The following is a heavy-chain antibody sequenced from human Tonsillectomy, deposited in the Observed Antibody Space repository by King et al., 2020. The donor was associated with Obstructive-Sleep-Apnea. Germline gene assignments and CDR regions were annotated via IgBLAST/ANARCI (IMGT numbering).Heavy chain of an antibody. CDR1: GFTFSSYG. CDR3: AKDQRRRITMIVLVISLDY. CDR2: ISYDGSNK. V-gene: IGHV3-30*18. D-gene: IGHD3-22*01. Sequence: QLVESGGGVVQPGRSLRLSCAASGFTFSSYGMHWVRQAPGKGLEWVAVISYDGSNKYYADSVKGRFTISRDNSKNTRYLQMNSLRAEDTAVYYFAKDQRRRITMIVLVISLDYWGQGTLVTVSS. J-gene: IGHJ4*02.